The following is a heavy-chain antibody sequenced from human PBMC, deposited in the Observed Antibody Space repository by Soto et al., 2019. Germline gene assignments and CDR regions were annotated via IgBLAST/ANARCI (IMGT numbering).Heavy chain of an antibody. D-gene: IGHD1-20*01. Sequence: ASVKVSCKASGYTFTSYYMHWVRQAPRQGLEWMGIINPSGGSTSYAQKFQGRVTMTRDTSTSTVYMELSSLRSEDTAVYYCARDLGSGITGTHAWSFYYYGMDVWGQGTTVTVSS. CDR3: ARDLGSGITGTHAWSFYYYGMDV. CDR2: INPSGGST. J-gene: IGHJ6*02. V-gene: IGHV1-46*01. CDR1: GYTFTSYY.